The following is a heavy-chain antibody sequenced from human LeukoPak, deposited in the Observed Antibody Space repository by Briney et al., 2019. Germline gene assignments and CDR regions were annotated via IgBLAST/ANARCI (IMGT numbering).Heavy chain of an antibody. CDR1: GDSVSSNSAA. D-gene: IGHD5-18*01. J-gene: IGHJ6*02. CDR3: ARAPIGGGRGYSYGRPYYYGMDV. Sequence: SQTLSLTCAISGDSVSSNSAAWNWIRQSPSRGLEWLGRTYYRSKWYNDYAVSVKSRITINPDTSKNQFSLQLNSVTPEDTAVYYCARAPIGGGRGYSYGRPYYYGMDVWGQGTTVTVSS. CDR2: TYYRSKWYN. V-gene: IGHV6-1*01.